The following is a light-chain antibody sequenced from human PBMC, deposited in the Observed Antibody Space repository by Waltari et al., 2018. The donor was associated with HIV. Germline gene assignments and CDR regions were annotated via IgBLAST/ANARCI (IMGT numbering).Light chain of an antibody. CDR1: TSDIGGYNY. Sequence: QSALTQPPSASGSPGQSVTVSCTATTSDIGGYNYVSWYQQHPGQAPKLIIYEVTKRPSGVPDRFSGSKSGNTASLTVSGLQAEDEADYYCSSYAGTNKVFGGGTKLTVL. CDR3: SSYAGTNKV. V-gene: IGLV2-8*01. J-gene: IGLJ3*02. CDR2: EVT.